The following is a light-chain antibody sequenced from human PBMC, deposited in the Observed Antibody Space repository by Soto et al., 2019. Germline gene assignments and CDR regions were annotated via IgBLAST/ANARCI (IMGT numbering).Light chain of an antibody. CDR2: AAS. CDR3: QQTYSMHRGFT. CDR1: QSIGTY. Sequence: DIQMTQSPSSLSASVGDRVTITCRASQSIGTYLNWYQWKPGKAPKVLIYAASSLQSGVPSRFSGSGSGTDFTLTISSLQPEDFATYFCQQTYSMHRGFTFGPGTKVDIK. V-gene: IGKV1-39*01. J-gene: IGKJ3*01.